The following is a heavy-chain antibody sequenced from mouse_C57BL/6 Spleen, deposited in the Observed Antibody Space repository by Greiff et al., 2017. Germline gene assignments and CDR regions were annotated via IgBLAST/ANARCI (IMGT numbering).Heavy chain of an antibody. D-gene: IGHD2-1*01. J-gene: IGHJ2*01. Sequence: DVKLVESGGGLVQPGGSMKLSCVASGFTFSNYWMNWVRQSPEKGLEWVAQIRLKSDNYATHYAESVKGRFTSSRDDSKSSVYLQMNNLRAEDTGIYYCTDGTGYFDYWGQGTTLTVSS. CDR3: TDGTGYFDY. CDR1: GFTFSNYW. CDR2: IRLKSDNYAT. V-gene: IGHV6-3*01.